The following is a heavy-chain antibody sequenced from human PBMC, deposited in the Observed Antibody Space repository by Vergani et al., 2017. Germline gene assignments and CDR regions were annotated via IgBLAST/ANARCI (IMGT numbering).Heavy chain of an antibody. V-gene: IGHV3-30*18. CDR1: GFTFSSYG. D-gene: IGHD2-2*01. Sequence: VQLLESGGGLVQPGGSLRLSCAASGFTFSSYGMHWVRQAPGKGLEWVAVISYDGSNKYYADSVKGRFTISRDNSKNTLYLQMNSLRAEDTAVYYCAKDLARYCSSTSCYYYYGMDVWGQGTTVTVSS. CDR3: AKDLARYCSSTSCYYYYGMDV. J-gene: IGHJ6*02. CDR2: ISYDGSNK.